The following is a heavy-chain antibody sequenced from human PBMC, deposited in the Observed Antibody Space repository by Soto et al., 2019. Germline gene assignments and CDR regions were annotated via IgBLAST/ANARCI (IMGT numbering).Heavy chain of an antibody. CDR3: ATGPASHYYYDSSGYAPLINY. CDR2: IYYSGST. D-gene: IGHD3-22*01. Sequence: PSETLSLTCTVSGGSISSGDYYWSWIRQPPGKCLEWIGYIYYSGSTYYNPSLKSRVTISVDTSKNQFSLKLSSVTAADTAVYYCATGPASHYYYDSSGYAPLINYWGQGTLVTVYS. CDR1: GGSISSGDYY. J-gene: IGHJ4*02. V-gene: IGHV4-30-4*01.